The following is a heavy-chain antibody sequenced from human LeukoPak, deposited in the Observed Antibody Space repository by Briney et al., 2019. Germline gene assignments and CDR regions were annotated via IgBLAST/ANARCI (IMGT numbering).Heavy chain of an antibody. V-gene: IGHV4-59*01. J-gene: IGHJ6*03. D-gene: IGHD6-6*01. CDR3: ARGMYSSSRLVYYYMDV. CDR2: IYYSGST. CDR1: GGSISSYY. Sequence: SETLSLTCSVSGGSISSYYWSWIRQPPGKGLEWIGYIYYSGSTNYNPSLKGRVTISVHTSKNQFSLKLRSVTAADTAVYYCARGMYSSSRLVYYYMDVWGKGTTVTVSS.